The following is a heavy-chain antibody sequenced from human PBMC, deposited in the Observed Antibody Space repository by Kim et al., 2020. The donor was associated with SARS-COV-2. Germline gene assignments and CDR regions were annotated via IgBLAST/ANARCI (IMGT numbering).Heavy chain of an antibody. CDR3: ARSKSFGVVTD. V-gene: IGHV4-59*01. Sequence: TNYHPSLKSRVTISVDTSKNQFSLKLSSVTAADTAVYYCARSKSFGVVTDWGQGTLVTVSS. CDR2: T. D-gene: IGHD3-3*01. J-gene: IGHJ4*02.